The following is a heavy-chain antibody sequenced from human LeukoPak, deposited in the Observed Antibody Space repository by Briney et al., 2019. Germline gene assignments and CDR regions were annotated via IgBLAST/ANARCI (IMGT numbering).Heavy chain of an antibody. CDR3: ARDRDRFTIFGAPIARFYYDMDV. D-gene: IGHD3-3*01. Sequence: ASVKVSCKASGYTFTTYAMHWVRQAPGQKLEWMGWINAGNGDTKYSQKFQGRVTITRDTSASTAYMELSSLRPEDTAVYYCARDRDRFTIFGAPIARFYYDMDVWGQGTTVTVSS. J-gene: IGHJ6*02. V-gene: IGHV1-3*01. CDR1: GYTFTTYA. CDR2: INAGNGDT.